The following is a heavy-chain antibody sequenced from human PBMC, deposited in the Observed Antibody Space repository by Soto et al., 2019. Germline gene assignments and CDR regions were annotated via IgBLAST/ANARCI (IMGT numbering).Heavy chain of an antibody. D-gene: IGHD3-3*01. J-gene: IGHJ5*02. CDR1: GFSLSTSGVG. CDR3: AHSYDFWRGYLHWFDP. CDR2: IYWDDDK. Sequence: QITLKESGPTLVKPTQTLTLTCTFSGFSLSTSGVGVGWIRQPPGKALEWLALIYWDDDKRYSPSLKSRLTITQAAYKYQVVPPMTNMDPLDTATFYCAHSYDFWRGYLHWFDPWGQGTLVTVSS. V-gene: IGHV2-5*02.